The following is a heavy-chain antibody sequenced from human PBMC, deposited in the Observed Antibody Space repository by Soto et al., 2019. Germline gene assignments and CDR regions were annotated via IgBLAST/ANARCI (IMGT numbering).Heavy chain of an antibody. V-gene: IGHV4-4*02. CDR2: IDHSGST. J-gene: IGHJ3*02. D-gene: IGHD1-26*01. CDR3: ARFNSGNSYEAFDI. Sequence: QVQLQESGPGLVKPSGTLSLTCAVSGGSISSSNWWSWVRQPPGKGLEWIGDIDHSGSTNYNPSLKSRVTISVDESKNQFSLQLSSVPAADTAVYYCARFNSGNSYEAFDIWGQGTMVTVSS. CDR1: GGSISSSNW.